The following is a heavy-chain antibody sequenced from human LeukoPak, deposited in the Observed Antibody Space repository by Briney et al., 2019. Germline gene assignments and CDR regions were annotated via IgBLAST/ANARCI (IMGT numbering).Heavy chain of an antibody. CDR1: GFTFSSYA. V-gene: IGHV3-7*01. Sequence: PGGSLRLSCAASGFTFSSYAMSWVRQAPGKGLEWVANIKTDGSEKFYVDSVKGRFTISRDNTENSLYLQMNSLRAEDTAVYYCARDVTHPANWGQGTLVTVSS. CDR3: ARDVTHPAN. CDR2: IKTDGSEK. J-gene: IGHJ4*02.